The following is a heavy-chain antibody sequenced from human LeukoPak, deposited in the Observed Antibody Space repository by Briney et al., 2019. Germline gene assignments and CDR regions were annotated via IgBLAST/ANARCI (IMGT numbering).Heavy chain of an antibody. V-gene: IGHV3-11*03. D-gene: IGHD3-10*01. J-gene: IGHJ4*02. CDR2: ISSTSSYT. CDR1: GFTFSEYY. CDR3: ARLHYYGSGSYYNRQFYFDY. Sequence: GGSLRLSCAASGFTFSEYYMTWIRQAPGKGLEWVSYISSTSSYTNYADSVKGRFTISRDNAKNSLYLQMNTLRAEDTAVYYCARLHYYGSGSYYNRQFYFDYWGQGTLVAVSS.